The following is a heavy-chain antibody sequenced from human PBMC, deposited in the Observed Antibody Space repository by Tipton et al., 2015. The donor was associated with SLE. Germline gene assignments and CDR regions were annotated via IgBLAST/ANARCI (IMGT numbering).Heavy chain of an antibody. Sequence: TLSLTCTVSGGSISSSSYYWGWIRQPPGKGLEWIGSIYYSGSTYYNPSLKSRVTISVDTCKNQFSLKLSAVTAADTAVYYCAREGGDGYNFGAFDIWGQGTMVTVSS. V-gene: IGHV4-39*07. J-gene: IGHJ3*02. CDR2: IYYSGST. D-gene: IGHD5-24*01. CDR1: GGSISSSSYY. CDR3: AREGGDGYNFGAFDI.